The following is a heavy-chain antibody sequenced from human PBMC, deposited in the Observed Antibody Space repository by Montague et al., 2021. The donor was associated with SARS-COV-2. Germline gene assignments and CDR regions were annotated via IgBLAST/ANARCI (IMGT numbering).Heavy chain of an antibody. V-gene: IGHV4-59*01. Sequence: SETRSLTCTVSGGSISSYYWSWIRQPPGKGLEWIGYIYYSGSTNXNPSLKSRVTISLDTSKNQFSLKLNSVTAADTAVYYCARGSYDPDAFDIWGQGTMVTVSS. CDR2: IYYSGST. J-gene: IGHJ3*02. D-gene: IGHD3-22*01. CDR3: ARGSYDPDAFDI. CDR1: GGSISSYY.